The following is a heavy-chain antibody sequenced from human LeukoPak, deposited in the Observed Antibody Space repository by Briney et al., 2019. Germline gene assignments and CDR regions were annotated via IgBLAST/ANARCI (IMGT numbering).Heavy chain of an antibody. CDR1: GGSISNYY. V-gene: IGHV4-39*01. CDR3: ARRRVWFGELS. D-gene: IGHD3-10*01. J-gene: IGHJ4*02. CDR2: IYYSGNT. Sequence: PSETLSLTCTVSGGSISNYYWGWIRQPPGMGLGWIGSIYYSGNTYYNPSLKSRVTISVDTSKNQFSLKLSSVTAADTAVYYCARRRVWFGELSWGQGTLVTVSS.